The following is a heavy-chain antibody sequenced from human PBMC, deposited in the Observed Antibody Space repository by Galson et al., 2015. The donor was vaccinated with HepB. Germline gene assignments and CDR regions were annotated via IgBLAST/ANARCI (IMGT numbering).Heavy chain of an antibody. V-gene: IGHV1-46*01. CDR2: IFAGGGST. D-gene: IGHD2-15*01. J-gene: IGHJ4*02. CDR3: ARETPDTYYFDY. Sequence: SVKVSCKASGYTFTNYHFHWVRQAPGQGPEWMGKIFAGGGSTRYAERFKGRVTRTRGSSTSTIYMEVSSLRSDDTAVYYCARETPDTYYFDYWGQGTLFTVSS. CDR1: GYTFTNYH.